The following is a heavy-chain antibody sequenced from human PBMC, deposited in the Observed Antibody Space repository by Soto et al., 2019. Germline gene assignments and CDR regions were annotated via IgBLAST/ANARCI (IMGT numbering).Heavy chain of an antibody. CDR1: GYTFTSYV. V-gene: IGHV1-18*01. J-gene: IGHJ4*02. CDR3: ARDAVLMVYATGLDY. D-gene: IGHD2-8*01. Sequence: ASVKVSCKASGYTFTSYVISWVRQAPGQGLEWMGWISAYNGNTNYAQKLQGRVTMTTDTSTSTAYMELRSLRSDDTAVYYCARDAVLMVYATGLDYWGQGTLVTVSS. CDR2: ISAYNGNT.